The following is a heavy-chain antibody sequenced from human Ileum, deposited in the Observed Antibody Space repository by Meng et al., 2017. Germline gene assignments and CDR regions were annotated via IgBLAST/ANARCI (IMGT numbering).Heavy chain of an antibody. D-gene: IGHD6-6*01. V-gene: IGHV3-53*01. CDR3: ARGGGVSSSGYWYFDL. CDR1: GFTVSSNY. J-gene: IGHJ2*01. Sequence: EVQRVESGGGLIQPGGSLRLSFAASGFTVSSNYMSWVRQAPGKGLEWVSVIYSGGYTYYADSVKGRFTISRDNSKNTLYLQMKSLRAEDTAVYYCARGGGVSSSGYWYFDLWGRGTLVTVSS. CDR2: IYSGGYT.